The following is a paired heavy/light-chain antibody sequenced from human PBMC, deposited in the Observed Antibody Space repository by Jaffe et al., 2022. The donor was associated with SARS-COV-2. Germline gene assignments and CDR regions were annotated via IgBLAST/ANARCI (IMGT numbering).Heavy chain of an antibody. Sequence: EVQLVESGGGLVQPGRSLRLSCTGSGFTFGDYAVTWFRQAPGQGLEWVGFIRTKAYGATTEYAASVKGRFTISRDDSKSIAYVQMNSLKTEDTAVYYCSRPDSPGYWGQGTLVTVSS. CDR1: GFTFGDYA. CDR3: SRPDSPGY. D-gene: IGHD3-10*01. J-gene: IGHJ4*02. V-gene: IGHV3-49*03. CDR2: IRTKAYGATT.
Light chain of an antibody. CDR1: QSISSW. J-gene: IGKJ1*01. CDR2: KAS. Sequence: DIQMTQSPSTLSASIGDRVTITCRASQSISSWLAWYQQKPGKAPKLLIYKASSLESGVPSRFSGSGSGTEFTLTISSLQPDDFATYYCQQYDSFFQTFGQGTKVEIK. CDR3: QQYDSFFQT. V-gene: IGKV1-5*03.